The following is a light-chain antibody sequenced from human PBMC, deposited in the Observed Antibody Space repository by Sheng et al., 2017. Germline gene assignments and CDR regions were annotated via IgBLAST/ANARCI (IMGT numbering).Light chain of an antibody. J-gene: IGLJ2*01. V-gene: IGLV3-1*01. CDR1: NLGDKY. Sequence: SYELTQPPSVSVSPGQTASITCSGDNLGDKYASWYQQRPGQSPVMVIYQDAKRPSGIPARFSGSNSGNTATLTIRETQPMDEADYYCQAWDTNTALFGGGTKLTVL. CDR2: QDA. CDR3: QAWDTNTAL.